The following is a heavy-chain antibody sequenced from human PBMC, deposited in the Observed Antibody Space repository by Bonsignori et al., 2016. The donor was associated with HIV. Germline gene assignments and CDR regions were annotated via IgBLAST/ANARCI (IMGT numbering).Heavy chain of an antibody. D-gene: IGHD6-13*01. CDR1: GHTFTSYN. CDR3: ARGDLAAAGEFDY. Sequence: ASVKVSCKASGHTFTSYNINWVRQAIGQGLEWMGWMNTNSGNTGYAQKFQGRVTMTRNTSISTAYMELSSLESGDTAVYYCARGDLAAAGEFDYWGQGTLVTVSS. CDR2: MNTNSGNT. V-gene: IGHV1-8*01. J-gene: IGHJ4*02.